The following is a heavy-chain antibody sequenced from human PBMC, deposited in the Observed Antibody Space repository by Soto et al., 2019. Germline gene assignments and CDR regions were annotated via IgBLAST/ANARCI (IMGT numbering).Heavy chain of an antibody. V-gene: IGHV4-39*01. CDR1: GYSVTSSDYY. CDR2: MFYSGLT. J-gene: IGHJ6*02. CDR3: APLSVSLSGPYGIHV. D-gene: IGHD2-15*01. Sequence: SETLFLTCSVSGYSVTSSDYYWAWIRQPPGKGLEWIGSMFYSGLTYYNPSLKSRVTLSVDTSKNQFSVRLNSVTAADTAVYYCAPLSVSLSGPYGIHVWGQGTTVTVSS.